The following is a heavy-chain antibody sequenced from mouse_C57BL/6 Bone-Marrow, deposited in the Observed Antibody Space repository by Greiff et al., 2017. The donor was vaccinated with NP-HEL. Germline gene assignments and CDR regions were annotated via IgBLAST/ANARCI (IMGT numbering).Heavy chain of an antibody. CDR3: ARLEPHRYFDV. Sequence: QVQLQQSGAELVKPGASVKMSCKASGYTFTSYWITWVKQRPGQGLEWIGDIYPGSGGTNYNEKFKGKATLTVDTSSSTAYMQLGSLTSEDSAVYYCARLEPHRYFDVWGTGTTVTVSS. CDR2: IYPGSGGT. V-gene: IGHV1-55*01. J-gene: IGHJ1*03. CDR1: GYTFTSYW.